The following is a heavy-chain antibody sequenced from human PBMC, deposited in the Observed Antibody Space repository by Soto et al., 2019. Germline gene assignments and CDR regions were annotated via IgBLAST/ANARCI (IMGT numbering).Heavy chain of an antibody. J-gene: IGHJ4*02. D-gene: IGHD3-22*01. CDR2: ISAYNGNT. CDR3: ARDSYYYDSSGPKPFDY. Sequence: GASVKVSCKASGYTFTSYGISWVRQAPGQGLEWMGWISAYNGNTNYAQKLQGRVTMTTDTSTSTAYMELRSLRSDDTAVYYCARDSYYYDSSGPKPFDYWGQGTLVTVSS. V-gene: IGHV1-18*01. CDR1: GYTFTSYG.